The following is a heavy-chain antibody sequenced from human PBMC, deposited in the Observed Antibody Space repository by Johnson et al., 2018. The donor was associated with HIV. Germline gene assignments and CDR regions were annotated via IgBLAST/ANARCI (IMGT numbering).Heavy chain of an antibody. CDR1: GFTFDDYA. J-gene: IGHJ3*02. V-gene: IGHV3-9*01. Sequence: VQLVESGGGLVQPGRSLRLSCAASGFTFDDYAMHWVRQAPGKGLEWVSGISWNGGSTGYADSVNGRFTISRDNAKNSLYLQMNSLKTEDTAVYYCARGGYYDILTGYYALAAFDIWGQGTMVTVSS. CDR3: ARGGYYDILTGYYALAAFDI. CDR2: ISWNGGST. D-gene: IGHD3-9*01.